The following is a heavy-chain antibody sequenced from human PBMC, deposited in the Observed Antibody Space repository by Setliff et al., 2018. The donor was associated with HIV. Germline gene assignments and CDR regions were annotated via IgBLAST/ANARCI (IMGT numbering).Heavy chain of an antibody. CDR3: VSIGPGG. V-gene: IGHV1-18*01. CDR2: ISPYNGNT. Sequence: GASVKVSCKTSGYTFRIYGIIWVRQAPGQGLEWMGWISPYNGNTAYAQKLQGRLTMTIDTSTTTAYMDLRSLTYDDTAVYYCVSIGPGGWGQGTLVTVS. CDR1: GYTFRIYG. J-gene: IGHJ4*02.